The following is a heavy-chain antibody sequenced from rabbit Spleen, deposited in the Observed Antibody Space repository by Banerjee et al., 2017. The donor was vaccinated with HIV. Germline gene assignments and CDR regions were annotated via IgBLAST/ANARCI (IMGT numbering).Heavy chain of an antibody. CDR2: IYTGSSGST. J-gene: IGHJ6*01. CDR1: GFDFSNYG. D-gene: IGHD8-1*01. V-gene: IGHV1S45*01. Sequence: QEQLVESGGGLVQPGGSLKLSCKASGFDFSNYGVSWVRQAPGKGLEWIACIYTGSSGSTYYASWAKGRFTCSKTSSATVTLQMTSLTAADTATYFCARDAGSSFSTYGMDLWGQGTLVTVS. CDR3: ARDAGSSFSTYGMDL.